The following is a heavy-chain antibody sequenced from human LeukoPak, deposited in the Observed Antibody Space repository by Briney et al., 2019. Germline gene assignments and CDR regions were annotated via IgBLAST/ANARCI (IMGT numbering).Heavy chain of an antibody. D-gene: IGHD5-18*01. Sequence: PGESLRLSCAASGFTFDDYAMNWVRQVPGRGLEWVSGINWNGRITEYADSVKDRITISRQNTKNSLYLYMNNLGGEDTALYFCARGSVQLWLRDTYYYMDVWGKGTTVTVSS. CDR3: ARGSVQLWLRDTYYYMDV. CDR2: INWNGRIT. CDR1: GFTFDDYA. J-gene: IGHJ6*03. V-gene: IGHV3-20*04.